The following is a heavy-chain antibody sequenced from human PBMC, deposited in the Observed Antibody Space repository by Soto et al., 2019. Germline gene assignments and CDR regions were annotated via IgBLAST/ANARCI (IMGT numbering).Heavy chain of an antibody. CDR3: ASGCSSGCQGPYYYGMDV. J-gene: IGHJ6*02. CDR2: IIPIFGTA. Sequence: ASVKVSCKVSGGTFSSYAISWVRQAPGQGLEWMGGIIPIFGTANYAQKFQGRVTITADESTSTAYMELSSLRSEDTAVYYCASGCSSGCQGPYYYGMDVWGQGTTVTVSS. D-gene: IGHD6-19*01. CDR1: GGTFSSYA. V-gene: IGHV1-69*13.